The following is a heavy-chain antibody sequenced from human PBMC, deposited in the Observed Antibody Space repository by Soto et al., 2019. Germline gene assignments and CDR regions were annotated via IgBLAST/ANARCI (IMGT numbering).Heavy chain of an antibody. V-gene: IGHV3-23*01. Sequence: EVQLLESGGGLVQPGGSLRLSCAASGFTFSSYAMSWVRQAPGKGLEWVSAISGSGGSTYYADSVKGRFTISRDNSKNTLYLQMNSLRAEDKAVYYCAKDSYCSSTSCQGGGGGMDVWGQGSTVTVSS. CDR3: AKDSYCSSTSCQGGGGGMDV. CDR2: ISGSGGST. J-gene: IGHJ6*02. D-gene: IGHD2-2*01. CDR1: GFTFSSYA.